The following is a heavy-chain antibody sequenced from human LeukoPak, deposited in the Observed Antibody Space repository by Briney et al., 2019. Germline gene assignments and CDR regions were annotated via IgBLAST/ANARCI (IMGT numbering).Heavy chain of an antibody. Sequence: GGALRLSCAASRLTFSSYAMSSVRQAPGKGVEWVSAISGSGGSTYYADSVKGRFTISRDNSKNTLYLQMNRLRAEDTAVYYCAKHGYYDFWTGGFDYWGQGTLVTVSS. V-gene: IGHV3-23*01. CDR1: RLTFSSYA. D-gene: IGHD3-3*01. CDR2: ISGSGGST. CDR3: AKHGYYDFWTGGFDY. J-gene: IGHJ4*02.